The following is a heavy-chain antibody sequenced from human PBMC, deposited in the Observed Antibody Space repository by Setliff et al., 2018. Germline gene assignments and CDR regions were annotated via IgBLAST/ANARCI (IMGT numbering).Heavy chain of an antibody. V-gene: IGHV3-21*01. D-gene: IGHD2-2*01. CDR2: IDTSSSYI. Sequence: NPGGSLRLSCAASGFTFSTYTMNWVPQAPGKGLEWVSSIDTSSSYIYYVDSVKGRFTISRDNAENSLYLQMNSLRAEDTAVYSCARSESCGATNCSPFDYWGQGTLGTVSS. J-gene: IGHJ4*02. CDR3: ARSESCGATNCSPFDY. CDR1: GFTFSTYT.